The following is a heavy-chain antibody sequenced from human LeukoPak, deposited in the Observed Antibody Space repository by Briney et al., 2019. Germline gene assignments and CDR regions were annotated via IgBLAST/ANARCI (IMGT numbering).Heavy chain of an antibody. J-gene: IGHJ4*02. D-gene: IGHD2-2*02. CDR1: GGTFSSYA. CDR2: INPNSGGT. Sequence: GASVKVSCKASGGTFSSYAISWVRQAPGQGLEWMGWINPNSGGTNYEQKFQGRVTMTRDTSISTAYMELSRLRSDDTAVYYCARERVPDAIVPYWGQGTLVTVSS. CDR3: ARERVPDAIVPY. V-gene: IGHV1-2*02.